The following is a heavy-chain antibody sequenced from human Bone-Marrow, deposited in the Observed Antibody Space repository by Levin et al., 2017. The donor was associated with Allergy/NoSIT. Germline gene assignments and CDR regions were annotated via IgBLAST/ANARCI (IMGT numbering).Heavy chain of an antibody. V-gene: IGHV3-23*01. CDR3: AKGAPYYYEQKVLDY. CDR2: ISGSGDDT. J-gene: IGHJ4*02. Sequence: RAGGSLRLSCAASGFTFSSFVMGWVRQAPGKGLEWVSAISGSGDDTFYPDSVKGRFTISRDNSKNTLYLEVNSLRAEDTAVYYCAKGAPYYYEQKVLDYWGQGTLVTVSS. D-gene: IGHD3-22*01. CDR1: GFTFSSFV.